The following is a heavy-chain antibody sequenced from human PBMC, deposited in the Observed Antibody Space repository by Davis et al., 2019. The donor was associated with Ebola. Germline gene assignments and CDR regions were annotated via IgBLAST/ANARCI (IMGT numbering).Heavy chain of an antibody. CDR2: IDWDDDK. D-gene: IGHD3-3*01. Sequence: SGPTLVKPTQTLTLTCTFSGFSLSTSGMCVSWIRQPPGKALEWLARIDWDDDKYYSTSLKNRLTISKDTSKNQVVLTMTNMDPVDTATYYCARTNTYYDFWSGYYYYYYGMDVWGQGTTVTVSS. J-gene: IGHJ6*02. CDR3: ARTNTYYDFWSGYYYYYYGMDV. V-gene: IGHV2-70*11. CDR1: GFSLSTSGMC.